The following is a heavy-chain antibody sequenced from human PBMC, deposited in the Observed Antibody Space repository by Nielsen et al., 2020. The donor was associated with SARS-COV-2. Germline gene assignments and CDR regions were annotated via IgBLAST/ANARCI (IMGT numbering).Heavy chain of an antibody. CDR2: ISYDGSNK. CDR1: GFTFSSYG. CDR3: AKDWAGGIAARLPFTPPLMDV. Sequence: GESLKISCAASGFTFSSYGMHWVRQAPGKGLEWVAVISYDGSNKYYADSVKGRFTISRDNSKNTLYLQMNSLRAEDTAVYYCAKDWAGGIAARLPFTPPLMDVWGQGTTVTVSS. D-gene: IGHD6-6*01. V-gene: IGHV3-30*18. J-gene: IGHJ6*02.